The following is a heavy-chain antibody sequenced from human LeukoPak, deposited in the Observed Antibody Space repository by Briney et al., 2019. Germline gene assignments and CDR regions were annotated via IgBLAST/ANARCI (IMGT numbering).Heavy chain of an antibody. CDR3: ANYRQSITAAGNSREFADY. D-gene: IGHD6-13*01. CDR1: GFSFDDYD. V-gene: IGHV3-20*04. J-gene: IGHJ4*02. CDR2: INWNGGST. Sequence: PGGSLRLSCAASGFSFDDYDMNWVRQAPGKGLEWVSGINWNGGSTGYADSVKGRFTISRDNAKNSLYLQMNSLRAEDTAVYYCANYRQSITAAGNSREFADYWGQGTLVTVSS.